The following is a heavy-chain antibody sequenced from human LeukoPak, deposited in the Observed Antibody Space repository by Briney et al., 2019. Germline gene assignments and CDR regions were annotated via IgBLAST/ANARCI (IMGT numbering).Heavy chain of an antibody. CDR1: GASISGSISGGPYY. CDR3: ARSTNRLDS. CDR2: MYNGGTT. V-gene: IGHV4-61*02. J-gene: IGHJ4*02. D-gene: IGHD1-14*01. Sequence: SQTLSLTCTVSGASISGSISGGPYYWNWIRQPAGKGLEWIGRMYNGGTTINYSPPLKSRVTISVDTSKNQFSLNVPSVTAADTAVYYCARSTNRLDSWGQGTLVTVSS.